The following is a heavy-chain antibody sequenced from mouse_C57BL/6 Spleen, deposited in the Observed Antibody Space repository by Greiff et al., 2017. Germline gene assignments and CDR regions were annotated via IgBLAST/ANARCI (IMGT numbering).Heavy chain of an antibody. J-gene: IGHJ1*03. V-gene: IGHV1-80*01. D-gene: IGHD2-3*01. CDR3: ARWGGLLRGWYFDV. CDR2: IYPGDGDT. Sequence: VQVVESGAELVKPGASVKISCKASGYAFSSYWMNWVKQRPGKGLEWIGQIYPGDGDTNYNGKFKGKATLTADKSSSTAYMQLSSLTSEDSAVYFCARWGGLLRGWYFDVWGTGTTVTVSS. CDR1: GYAFSSYW.